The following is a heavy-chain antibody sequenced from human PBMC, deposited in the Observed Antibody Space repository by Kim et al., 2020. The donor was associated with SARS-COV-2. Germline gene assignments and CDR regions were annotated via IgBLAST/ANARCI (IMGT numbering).Heavy chain of an antibody. Sequence: GRFTISRDNSKNSLYLQMNSLRAEDTALYYCAKGKYYDILTGYYGDAFDIWGQGTMVTVSS. CDR3: AKGKYYDILTGYYGDAFDI. J-gene: IGHJ3*02. V-gene: IGHV3-43D*03. D-gene: IGHD3-9*01.